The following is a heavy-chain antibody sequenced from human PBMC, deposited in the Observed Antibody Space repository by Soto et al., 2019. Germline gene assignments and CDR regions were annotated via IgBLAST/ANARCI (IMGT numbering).Heavy chain of an antibody. V-gene: IGHV4-30-2*01. CDR3: ARANDSSGYYYFDY. D-gene: IGHD3-22*01. J-gene: IGHJ4*02. Sequence: SETLSLTCAVSGGSISSGGYSWSWIRQPPGKGLEWIGYIYHSGSTYYNPSLKSRVTISVDRSKNQFSLKLSSVTAADTAVYYCARANDSSGYYYFDYWGQGTLVTVSS. CDR1: GGSISSGGYS. CDR2: IYHSGST.